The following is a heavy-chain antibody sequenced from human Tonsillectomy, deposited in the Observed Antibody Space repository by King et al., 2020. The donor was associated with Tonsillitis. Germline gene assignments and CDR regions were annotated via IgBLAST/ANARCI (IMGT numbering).Heavy chain of an antibody. Sequence: VQLVESGGGLVHPGGSLRLSCAASGFTFSSYEMNWVRQAPGKGLEWVSYISSSGSTIYYADSVKGRFTISRDNAKNSLYLQMNSLRAEDTAVYYCARAIVAPDAFDIWGQGTMVTVSS. D-gene: IGHD3-22*01. J-gene: IGHJ3*02. CDR3: ARAIVAPDAFDI. CDR1: GFTFSSYE. V-gene: IGHV3-48*03. CDR2: ISSSGSTI.